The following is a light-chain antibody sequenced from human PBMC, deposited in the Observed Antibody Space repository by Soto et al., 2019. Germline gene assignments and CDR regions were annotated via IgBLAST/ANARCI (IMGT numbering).Light chain of an antibody. V-gene: IGKV1-33*01. Sequence: DIQMTQSPSSLSASVGDRVTITCQASQDITNYLNWYQQKPGKAPNLLIYGASNLETGVPSRFSGSGSGRDFTLTISSLQPEDFATYYCLLDYSYFWAFGQGTKVDIK. CDR1: QDITNY. CDR2: GAS. CDR3: LLDYSYFWA. J-gene: IGKJ1*01.